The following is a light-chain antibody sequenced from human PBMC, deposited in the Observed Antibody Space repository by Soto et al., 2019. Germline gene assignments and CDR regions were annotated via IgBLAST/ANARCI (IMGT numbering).Light chain of an antibody. J-gene: IGKJ2*01. CDR2: GAS. Sequence: EIVMTQSPATLSVSPGERATLSCRASQSINNTLAWYQQKPGQAPSLLIYGASSRATGVPARFCGSGSGTAFTLTISSRQPDDFAVYYYQHYNNWPPYTFGQGTKVEI. V-gene: IGKV3-15*01. CDR3: QHYNNWPPYT. CDR1: QSINNT.